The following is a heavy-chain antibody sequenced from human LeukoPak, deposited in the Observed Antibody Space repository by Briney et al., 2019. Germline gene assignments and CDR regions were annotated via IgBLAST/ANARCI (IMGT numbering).Heavy chain of an antibody. V-gene: IGHV1-2*02. CDR3: AREAVDYGSGSYYKGYYFDY. D-gene: IGHD3-10*01. J-gene: IGHJ4*02. CDR1: GYTFTDYY. Sequence: ASVTVSCKASGYTFTDYYMHWVRQAPGQGLEWMGWINPNSGGANYAQKFQGRVTMTRDTSISTAYMELSRLRSDDTAMYYCAREAVDYGSGSYYKGYYFDYWGQGTLVTVSS. CDR2: INPNSGGA.